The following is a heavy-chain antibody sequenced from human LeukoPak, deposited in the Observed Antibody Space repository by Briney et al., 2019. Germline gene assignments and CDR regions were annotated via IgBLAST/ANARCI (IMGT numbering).Heavy chain of an antibody. CDR2: IYYSGST. CDR3: ARRYCSAGGCYSSFEY. J-gene: IGHJ4*02. D-gene: IGHD2-15*01. Sequence: SETLSLTCTVSGGSISSYYWSWIRQPPGKGLEWIGYIYYSGSTNYNPSLKSRVTISVDTSKNQFSLKLSSATAADTAVYYCARRYCSAGGCYSSFEYWGQGSLVTVSS. CDR1: GGSISSYY. V-gene: IGHV4-59*08.